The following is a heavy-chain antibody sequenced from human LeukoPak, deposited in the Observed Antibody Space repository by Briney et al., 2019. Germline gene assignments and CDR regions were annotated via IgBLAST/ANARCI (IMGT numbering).Heavy chain of an antibody. J-gene: IGHJ4*02. Sequence: PGGSLRLSCAASGFTFSSYWMSWVRQAPGKGLEWVANIKQDGSEKYYVDSVKGRFTISRDNAKNSLYLQMNSLRAEDTAVYYCARPYNSSWYFPDPYYFDYWGQGTLVTVSS. CDR3: ARPYNSSWYFPDPYYFDY. CDR1: GFTFSSYW. CDR2: IKQDGSEK. D-gene: IGHD6-13*01. V-gene: IGHV3-7*01.